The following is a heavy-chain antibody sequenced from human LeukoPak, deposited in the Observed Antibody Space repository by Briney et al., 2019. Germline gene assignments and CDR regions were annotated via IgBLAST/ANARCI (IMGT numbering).Heavy chain of an antibody. CDR3: ARARAPVAAAAGY. V-gene: IGHV1-2*02. J-gene: IGHJ4*02. CDR2: INPNSGGT. Sequence: ASVNVSCKASGYTFTGYYMHWMRQAPGQGLEWMGWINPNSGGTNYAQKFQGRVTMTRDTSISTAYMELSRLRSDDTAVYYCARARAPVAAAAGYWGQGTLVTVSS. CDR1: GYTFTGYY. D-gene: IGHD6-13*01.